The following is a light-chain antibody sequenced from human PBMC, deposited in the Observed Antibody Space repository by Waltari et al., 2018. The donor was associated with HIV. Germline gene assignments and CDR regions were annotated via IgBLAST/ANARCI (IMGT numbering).Light chain of an antibody. CDR2: DVS. CDR3: CSYAGSSTLL. CDR1: SSDVGGYKY. V-gene: IGLV2-23*02. J-gene: IGLJ3*02. Sequence: QSALTQPASVSGSPGPSITISCTGASSDVGGYKYVSWYQHHPGKAPKLLIYDVSERPAGVSNRFSGSKSGNTASLTISGLQAEDEADYYCCSYAGSSTLLFGGGTKVTVL.